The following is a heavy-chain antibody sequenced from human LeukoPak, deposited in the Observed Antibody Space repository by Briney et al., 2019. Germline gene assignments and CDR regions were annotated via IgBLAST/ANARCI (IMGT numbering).Heavy chain of an antibody. CDR1: GGSISSYY. CDR2: IYYSGST. CDR3: ARMGAGIFGVVIDPYYYYGMDV. J-gene: IGHJ6*02. V-gene: IGHV4-59*01. Sequence: SETLSLTCTVSGGSISSYYWSWIRQPPGKGLEWIGYIYYSGSTNYNPSLKSRVTISVDTSKNQFSLKLSSVTAADTAVYYCARMGAGIFGVVIDPYYYYGMDVWGQGTTVTVSS. D-gene: IGHD3-3*01.